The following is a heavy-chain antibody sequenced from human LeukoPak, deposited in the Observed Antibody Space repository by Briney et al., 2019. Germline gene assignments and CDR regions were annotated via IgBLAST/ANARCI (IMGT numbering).Heavy chain of an antibody. CDR1: GGSFSGYY. Sequence: SETLSLTCAVYGGSFSGYYWSWIRQPPGKGLEWIGEINHSGSTNYNPSLKSRVTISVDTSKNQFSLKLSSVTAADTALYYCARAKITAADIDRPFDPWGQGTLVTVST. J-gene: IGHJ5*02. CDR2: INHSGST. V-gene: IGHV4-34*01. CDR3: ARAKITAADIDRPFDP. D-gene: IGHD6-13*01.